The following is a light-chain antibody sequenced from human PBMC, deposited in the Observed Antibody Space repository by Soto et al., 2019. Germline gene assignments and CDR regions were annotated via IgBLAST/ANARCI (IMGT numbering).Light chain of an antibody. V-gene: IGLV1-47*01. CDR1: SSNIGSNY. J-gene: IGLJ3*02. CDR3: AAWDDRLSGRV. Sequence: QSVLTQPPSASGTPGQRVTISCSGSSSNIGSNYVYWYQQLPGTAPKLLIYRNYQRPSVVPDRFSGSQSGTSDTLAISGLLSEDEADYYCAAWDDRLSGRVFGGGTKLTVL. CDR2: RNY.